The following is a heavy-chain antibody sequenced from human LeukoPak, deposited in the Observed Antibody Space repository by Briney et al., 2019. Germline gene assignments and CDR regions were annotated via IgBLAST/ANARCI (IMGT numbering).Heavy chain of an antibody. CDR3: ASLGGAYYYDSSGYYPDY. J-gene: IGHJ4*02. V-gene: IGHV4-39*01. D-gene: IGHD3-22*01. CDR1: GGSISSSSYF. CDR2: IYYSGST. Sequence: PSETLSLTCTVSGGSISSSSYFWGWIRQPPGKGLEWIGSIYYSGSTYYSPSLKSRVTISVDTSKNQFSLKLSSVTAADTAVYYCASLGGAYYYDSSGYYPDYWGQGTLVTVSS.